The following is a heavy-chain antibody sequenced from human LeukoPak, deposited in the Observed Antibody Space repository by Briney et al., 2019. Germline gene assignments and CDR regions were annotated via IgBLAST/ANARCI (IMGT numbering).Heavy chain of an antibody. CDR3: ARGGIAAAGPTAYFRY. J-gene: IGHJ4*02. CDR1: GGSISSYY. Sequence: PSETLSLTCTVSGGSISSYYWSWIRQPPGKGLEWIGYIYYSGSTNYNPSLKSRVTISVDTSKNQFSLKLSSVTAADTAVYYCARGGIAAAGPTAYFRYWGQGTLVTVSS. D-gene: IGHD6-13*01. CDR2: IYYSGST. V-gene: IGHV4-59*12.